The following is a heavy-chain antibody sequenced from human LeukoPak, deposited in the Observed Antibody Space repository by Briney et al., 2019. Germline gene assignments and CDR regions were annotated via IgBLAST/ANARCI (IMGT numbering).Heavy chain of an antibody. D-gene: IGHD4-23*01. CDR1: GFTFSSYS. J-gene: IGHJ4*02. CDR2: ISSSSSYI. CDR3: ARGIGYGGKPYDY. Sequence: PGRSLRLSCAASGFTFSSYSMNWVRQAPGKGLEWVSSISSSSSYIYYADSVKGRFTISRDNAKNSLYLQINSLRAEDTAVYYCARGIGYGGKPYDYWGQGTLVTVSS. V-gene: IGHV3-21*01.